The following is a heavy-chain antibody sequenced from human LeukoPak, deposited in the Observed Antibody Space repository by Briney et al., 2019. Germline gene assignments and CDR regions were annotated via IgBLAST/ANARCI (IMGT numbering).Heavy chain of an antibody. CDR2: IRYDGSDK. D-gene: IGHD2-2*01. J-gene: IGHJ6*03. CDR3: ASAIKTVPAADDNYYYYYYMDV. V-gene: IGHV3-30*02. CDR1: GFTFSSYG. Sequence: GGSLRLSCAASGFTFSSYGMHWVRQAPGKGLEWVSFIRYDGSDKYYADSVKGRFTISRDNSKNTLYLQMNRLREEDTAVYYCASAIKTVPAADDNYYYYYYMDVWGKGTTVTVSS.